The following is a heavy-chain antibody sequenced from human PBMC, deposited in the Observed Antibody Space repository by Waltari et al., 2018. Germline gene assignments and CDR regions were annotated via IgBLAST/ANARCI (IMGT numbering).Heavy chain of an antibody. CDR1: GGSICSSSYY. D-gene: IGHD3-3*01. J-gene: IGHJ4*02. CDR2: IYYSGST. Sequence: QLQLQESGPGLVKPSETLSLTCTVSGGSICSSSYYWGWIRQPPGKGLAWIGSIYYSGSTYYNPALKSRVTISVDTSKNQFSLKLSSVTAADTAVYYCARIPPTYDFWSGYFHFDYWGQGTLVTVSS. CDR3: ARIPPTYDFWSGYFHFDY. V-gene: IGHV4-39*01.